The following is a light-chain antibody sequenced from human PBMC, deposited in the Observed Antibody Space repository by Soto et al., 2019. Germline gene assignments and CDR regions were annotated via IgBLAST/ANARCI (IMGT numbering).Light chain of an antibody. J-gene: IGKJ1*01. Sequence: EIELTQSPGTLSLSPGERATLSCRASQSVNSNLAWYQQKAAQAPRLLIYRTSTRATGIAARFSGSGSGTDSTLTISSLQFEDFAVYYCQQYNNWPRTFGQGTKVDIK. CDR1: QSVNSN. V-gene: IGKV3-15*01. CDR2: RTS. CDR3: QQYNNWPRT.